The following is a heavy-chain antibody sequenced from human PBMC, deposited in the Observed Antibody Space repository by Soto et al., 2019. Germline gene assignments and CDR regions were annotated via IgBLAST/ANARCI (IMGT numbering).Heavy chain of an antibody. J-gene: IGHJ4*02. CDR3: SKTIFGVVIN. V-gene: IGHV1-8*01. CDR2: MNPNSGNT. Sequence: QVQLVQSGAEVKKPGASVKVSCKASGYTFTSYDINWVRQATGQGLEWLGCMNPNSGNTGYAQKFQDRISMTRNTSRSTAYMALSSLRSEDTAVYYCSKTIFGVVINWGQGTLVTVSS. CDR1: GYTFTSYD. D-gene: IGHD3-3*01.